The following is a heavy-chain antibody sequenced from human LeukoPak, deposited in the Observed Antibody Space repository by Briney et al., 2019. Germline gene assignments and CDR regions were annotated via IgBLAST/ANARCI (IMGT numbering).Heavy chain of an antibody. CDR1: GYMFTNYY. Sequence: ASVKVSCKASGYMFTNYYIHWVRQAPGQGLEWMGVINPSGGSTSYAEKFQGRVTMTRVTSTSTVYMELSSLRSDDTAVYYCARVPLGGSQLYSFDYWGQGTLVTVSS. V-gene: IGHV1-46*01. D-gene: IGHD1-26*01. CDR3: ARVPLGGSQLYSFDY. J-gene: IGHJ4*02. CDR2: INPSGGST.